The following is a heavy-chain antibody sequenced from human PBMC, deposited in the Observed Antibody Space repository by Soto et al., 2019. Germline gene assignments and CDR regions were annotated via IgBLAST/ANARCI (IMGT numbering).Heavy chain of an antibody. J-gene: IGHJ4*02. CDR1: GCTLRNLS. CDR3: AREGYSPFDY. V-gene: IGHV3-48*02. CDR2: ISSSSSTI. Sequence: GGSQRLFCAASGCTLRNLSMSWIRQAPGKGLEWVSYISSSSSTIYYADSVKGRFTISRDNAKNSLYLQMNSLRDEDTAVYYCAREGYSPFDYWGQGTLVTVSS. D-gene: IGHD5-18*01.